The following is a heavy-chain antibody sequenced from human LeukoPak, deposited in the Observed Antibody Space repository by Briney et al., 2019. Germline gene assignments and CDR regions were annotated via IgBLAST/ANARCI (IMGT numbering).Heavy chain of an antibody. D-gene: IGHD1-26*01. CDR3: ARHQSGSYYYVWYFDF. CDR1: GYSFTNYW. CDR2: IYPGDSDT. J-gene: IGHJ2*01. Sequence: GESLKIPCKGSGYSFTNYWIAWVRQMPGKGLEWMGIIYPGDSDTRYSPSFQGQVTISADKSISTAYLQWSSLKASDTAMYYCARHQSGSYYYVWYFDFWGRGSLVTVSS. V-gene: IGHV5-51*01.